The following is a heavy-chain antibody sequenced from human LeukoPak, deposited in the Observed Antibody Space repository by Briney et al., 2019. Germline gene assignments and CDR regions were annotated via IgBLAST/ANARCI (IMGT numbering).Heavy chain of an antibody. V-gene: IGHV3-7*01. CDR2: LKQDGREK. J-gene: IGHJ4*02. D-gene: IGHD1-26*01. CDR3: ARVGSWYYFDY. CDR1: VLIFRIYW. Sequence: GGSLRLSCGSSVLIFRIYWMSWVRRPPGRGLEWVANLKQDGREKYYVDSVKGRFTICRDNAKNSLYLQMNSLRAEDTAVYYCARVGSWYYFDYWGQGTLVTVSS.